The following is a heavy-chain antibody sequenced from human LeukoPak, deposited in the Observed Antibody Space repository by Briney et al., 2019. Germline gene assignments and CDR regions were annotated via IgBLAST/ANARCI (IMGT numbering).Heavy chain of an antibody. V-gene: IGHV3-11*01. J-gene: IGHJ6*02. D-gene: IGHD3-9*01. CDR1: GFTFRDYN. CDR3: ARSIGLTGGGVDV. Sequence: PGGSLRLSCAASGFTFRDYNMNWVRQAPGKGLEWVSYITDSGSTIHYADSVSGRFTISRDNANNSLYLQMNSLRAEDSAVYDCARSIGLTGGGVDVWGRGTTVTVSS. CDR2: ITDSGSTI.